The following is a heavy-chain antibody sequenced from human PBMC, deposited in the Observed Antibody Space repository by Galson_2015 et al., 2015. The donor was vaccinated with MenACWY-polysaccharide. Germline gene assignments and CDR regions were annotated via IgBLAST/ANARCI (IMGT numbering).Heavy chain of an antibody. V-gene: IGHV2-5*02. CDR1: GFSVTAPGVG. J-gene: IGHJ4*02. CDR2: IYWDGDK. CDR3: VRLLGGVSFDS. Sequence: PALVKPTQPLSLTCTFSGFSVTAPGVGVGWIRQPPGKAPEWLAHIYWDGDKRFSPSLGARLTITKDTSRDQVVLTMTDMDPVDTATYYCVRLLGGVSFDSWGQGTL. D-gene: IGHD1-26*01.